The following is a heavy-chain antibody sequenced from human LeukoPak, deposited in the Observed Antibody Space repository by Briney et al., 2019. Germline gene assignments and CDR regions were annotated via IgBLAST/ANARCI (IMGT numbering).Heavy chain of an antibody. CDR1: GYTFTGYY. D-gene: IGHD2-2*02. Sequence: GASVKVSCKASGYTFTGYYMHWVRQAPGQGLEWMGWINPNSGGTNYAQKFQGKVTMTRDTSISTAYMELSRLRSDDTAVYYCARGYCSSTSCHNDYYYYMDVWGKGTTVTISS. CDR3: ARGYCSSTSCHNDYYYYMDV. CDR2: INPNSGGT. V-gene: IGHV1-2*02. J-gene: IGHJ6*03.